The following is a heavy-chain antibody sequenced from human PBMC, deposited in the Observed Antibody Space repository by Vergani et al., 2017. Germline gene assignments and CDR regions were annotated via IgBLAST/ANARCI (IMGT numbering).Heavy chain of an antibody. D-gene: IGHD2-15*01. Sequence: QVQLQESGPGLVKPSQTLSLTCTVSGGSISSGGYYWSWIRQHPGKGLEWIGYIYYSGSTYYNPSLKSRVTISVDTSKNQFSLKLSSVTAAATAVYSCARGVVVVVAASGYFDYWSQGTLVTVSS. CDR1: GGSISSGGYY. CDR2: IYYSGST. J-gene: IGHJ4*02. V-gene: IGHV4-31*03. CDR3: ARGVVVVVAASGYFDY.